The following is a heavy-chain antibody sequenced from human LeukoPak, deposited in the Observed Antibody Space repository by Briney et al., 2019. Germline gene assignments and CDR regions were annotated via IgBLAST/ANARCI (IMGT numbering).Heavy chain of an antibody. CDR3: VRDRFDYALDY. D-gene: IGHD4-17*01. V-gene: IGHV3-48*03. Sequence: GGSLRLSCVTSGFTFFTHPMNWVRQAPGKGLEWVSYISISASTMYCADSVRGRFTISRDNAKNSVYLQMDSLRADDTAVYYCVRDRFDYALDYWGQGALVTVSS. J-gene: IGHJ4*02. CDR1: GFTFFTHP. CDR2: ISISASTM.